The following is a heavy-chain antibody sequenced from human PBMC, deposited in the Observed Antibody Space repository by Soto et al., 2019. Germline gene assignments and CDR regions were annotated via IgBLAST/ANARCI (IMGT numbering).Heavy chain of an antibody. CDR3: ARGFKLELRRRWGYGMDV. J-gene: IGHJ6*02. CDR1: GGSFSGYY. CDR2: INHSGST. D-gene: IGHD1-7*01. Sequence: QVQLQQWGAGLLKPSETLSLTCAVYGGSFSGYYWSWIRQPPGKGLEWIGEINHSGSTNYNPSLKSRVTISVDTSKNQFSLKRSSVTAADTAVYYCARGFKLELRRRWGYGMDVWGQGTTVTVSS. V-gene: IGHV4-34*01.